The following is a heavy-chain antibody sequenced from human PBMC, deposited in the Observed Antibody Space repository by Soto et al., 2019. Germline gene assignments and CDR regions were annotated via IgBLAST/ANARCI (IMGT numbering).Heavy chain of an antibody. CDR2: IYHSGST. CDR1: GGSISSGGYS. CDR3: AGEVATTLASYGMDV. J-gene: IGHJ6*02. D-gene: IGHD5-12*01. Sequence: QLQLQESGSGLVKPSQTLSLTCAVSGGSISSGGYSWSWLRQPPGKGLEWIGYIYHSGSTYYNPSLKSRVTISVDRSKNQFSLKLSSVTAADTAVYYCAGEVATTLASYGMDVWGQGTTVTVSS. V-gene: IGHV4-30-2*01.